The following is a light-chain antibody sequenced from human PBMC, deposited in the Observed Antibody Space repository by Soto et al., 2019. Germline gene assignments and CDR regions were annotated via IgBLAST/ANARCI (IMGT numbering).Light chain of an antibody. V-gene: IGKV3-15*01. Sequence: EVVMTQSPAVLSVSPGETATLSCRASQSISSKLAWYQQKPGQAPRLLIYGAVTRATGIPARFSGSGSTTDFTLTITSLHSDDCAVYYCQQYNNWLSWTFGQGTKVEIK. CDR2: GAV. CDR3: QQYNNWLSWT. CDR1: QSISSK. J-gene: IGKJ1*01.